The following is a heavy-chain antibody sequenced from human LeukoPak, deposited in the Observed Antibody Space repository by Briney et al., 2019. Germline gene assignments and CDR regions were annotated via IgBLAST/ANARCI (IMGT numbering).Heavy chain of an antibody. Sequence: PSETLSLTCTVSGGSISSYYWSWIRQPPGKGLEWIGYIYYSGSTNYNPSLKSRVIISVDTSKNQFSLKLSSVTAADTAVYYCARGAAAGTFYFDYWGQGTLVTVSS. V-gene: IGHV4-59*01. CDR1: GGSISSYY. D-gene: IGHD6-13*01. CDR3: ARGAAAGTFYFDY. J-gene: IGHJ4*02. CDR2: IYYSGST.